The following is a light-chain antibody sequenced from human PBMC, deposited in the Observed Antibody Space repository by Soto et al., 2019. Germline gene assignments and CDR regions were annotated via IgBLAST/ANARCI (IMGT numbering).Light chain of an antibody. CDR2: EVN. Sequence: QSVLTQPPSASGSPGQSVTISCTGTSSDVGGYNFVSWYQQHAGKVPRLMIYEVNKRPSGVSDRFSGSKSGNTASLTVSGLQPEDEADYYCSSYAGTSYVFGTGTKVTVL. V-gene: IGLV2-8*01. CDR1: SSDVGGYNF. CDR3: SSYAGTSYV. J-gene: IGLJ1*01.